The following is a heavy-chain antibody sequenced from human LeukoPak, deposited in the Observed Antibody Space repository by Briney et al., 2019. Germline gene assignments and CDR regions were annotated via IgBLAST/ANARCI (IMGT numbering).Heavy chain of an antibody. D-gene: IGHD3-10*01. J-gene: IGHJ3*02. Sequence: PSETLSLTCTVSGGSVSSGSYYWSWIRQPPGKGLEWIGYIYYSGSTNYNPSLKSRVTISVDTSKNQFSLKLSSVTAADTAVYYCARGRFGEAFDIWGQGTMVTVSS. CDR3: ARGRFGEAFDI. CDR1: GGSVSSGSYY. CDR2: IYYSGST. V-gene: IGHV4-61*01.